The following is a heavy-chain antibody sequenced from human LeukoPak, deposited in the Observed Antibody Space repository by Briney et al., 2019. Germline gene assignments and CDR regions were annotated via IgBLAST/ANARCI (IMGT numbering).Heavy chain of an antibody. CDR3: ARTGPVLGYCSGGSCYSYYYYYYMDV. CDR2: INHSGST. D-gene: IGHD2-15*01. J-gene: IGHJ6*03. Sequence: SETLSLTCAVYGGSFSGYYWSWIRQPPGKGLEWIGEINHSGSTNYNPSLKSRVTISVDTSKNQFSLKLSSVTAADTAVYYCARTGPVLGYCSGGSCYSYYYYYYMDVWGKGTTVTVSS. V-gene: IGHV4-34*01. CDR1: GGSFSGYY.